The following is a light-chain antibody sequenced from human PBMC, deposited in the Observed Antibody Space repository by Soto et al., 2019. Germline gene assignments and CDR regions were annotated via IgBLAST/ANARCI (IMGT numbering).Light chain of an antibody. CDR3: QQRSNWPPDT. Sequence: EIVLTQSPATLSLSPGERATLSCRASQSVSSYLAWYQQKPGQAPRLLIYDASNRATGIPDRFSGSGSGTDFSLTIRSLEPEDFARYYCQQRSNWPPDTFGGGTKVEIK. CDR1: QSVSSY. V-gene: IGKV3-11*01. CDR2: DAS. J-gene: IGKJ4*01.